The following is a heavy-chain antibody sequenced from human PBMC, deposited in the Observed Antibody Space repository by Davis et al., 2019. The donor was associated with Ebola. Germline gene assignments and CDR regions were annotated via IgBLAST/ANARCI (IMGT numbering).Heavy chain of an antibody. CDR2: INPSGGST. CDR1: GYTFTSYY. Sequence: ASVKVSCKASGYTFTSYYMHWVRQAPGQGLEWMGLINPSGGSTSYAQKFQGRVTITRNTSTSTVYMELSSLRSEETAVYYWARDDPYDYIWGSDAGCGMDVWGQGTTVTVSS. J-gene: IGHJ6*02. D-gene: IGHD3-16*01. CDR3: ARDDPYDYIWGSDAGCGMDV. V-gene: IGHV1-46*01.